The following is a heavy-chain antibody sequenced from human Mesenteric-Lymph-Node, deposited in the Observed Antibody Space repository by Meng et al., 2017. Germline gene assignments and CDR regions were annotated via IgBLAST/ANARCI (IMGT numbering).Heavy chain of an antibody. J-gene: IGHJ4*02. CDR2: IIHGGSP. CDR3: ARRPTGIDY. Sequence: QLQHCGVGLLKPSVTPSPTCAVNGGSLSCAYWNWIRQPPVKWLGWIGEIIHGGSPSYNPSLKSRVTISIDTSKNQLSLMLSSVTAADTSVYYCARRPTGIDYWGQGTLVTVSS. V-gene: IGHV4-34*12. CDR1: GGSLSCAY. D-gene: IGHD2-8*02.